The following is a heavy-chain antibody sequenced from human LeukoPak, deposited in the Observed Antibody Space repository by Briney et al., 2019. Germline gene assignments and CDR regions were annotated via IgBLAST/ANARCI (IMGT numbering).Heavy chain of an antibody. Sequence: PGGSLRLSCAASGFTFSSYTMHWVRQAPGKGLEWVAVISYDGGNKYYADSVKGRFTISRDKSENTLYLQMDSLRTEDTAVYYCARERGIVGALDYWGQGSLVTVSS. CDR1: GFTFSSYT. V-gene: IGHV3-30-3*01. CDR2: ISYDGGNK. J-gene: IGHJ4*02. CDR3: ARERGIVGALDY. D-gene: IGHD1-26*01.